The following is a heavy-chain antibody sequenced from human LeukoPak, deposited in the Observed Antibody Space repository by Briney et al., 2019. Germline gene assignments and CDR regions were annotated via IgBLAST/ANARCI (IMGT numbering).Heavy chain of an antibody. Sequence: SETLSLTCALYGRSFSGYYWSWIRHPPGKGLEWIGEINHSEYHNYNPSFKSRVPIPVEPPTNQSSLKLSSVTAADTAVYYCARGNGYCSSTSCPHWFDPWGQGTLVTVSS. CDR1: GRSFSGYY. V-gene: IGHV4-34*01. CDR3: ARGNGYCSSTSCPHWFDP. J-gene: IGHJ5*02. CDR2: INHSEYH. D-gene: IGHD2-2*01.